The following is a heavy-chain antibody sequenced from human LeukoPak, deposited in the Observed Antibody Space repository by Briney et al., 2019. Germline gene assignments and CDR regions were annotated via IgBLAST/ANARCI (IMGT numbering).Heavy chain of an antibody. J-gene: IGHJ6*02. CDR2: ISAYNGNT. CDR1: GYTFTSYG. Sequence: GASVKVSCKAPGYTFTSYGISWVRQAPGQGLEWMGWISAYNGNTNYAQKLQGRVTMTTDTSTSTAYMELRSLRSDDTAVYYCARKVGYCSGGSCYSGDYYYGMDVWGQGTTVTVSS. V-gene: IGHV1-18*01. D-gene: IGHD2-15*01. CDR3: ARKVGYCSGGSCYSGDYYYGMDV.